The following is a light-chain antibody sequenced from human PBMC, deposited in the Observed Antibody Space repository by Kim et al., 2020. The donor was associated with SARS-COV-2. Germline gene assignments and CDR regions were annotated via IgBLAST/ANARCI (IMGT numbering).Light chain of an antibody. CDR1: LDISNS. CDR2: DAS. J-gene: IGKJ4*01. CDR3: QQYDNLPQT. Sequence: ASVGDRVTTTCQASLDISNSLNGYQQRPGKAPKLLIYDASRLVTGAPSRFSGSGFATDFTFTISNLQSEDVATYYCQQYDNLPQTFGAGTKVDIK. V-gene: IGKV1-33*01.